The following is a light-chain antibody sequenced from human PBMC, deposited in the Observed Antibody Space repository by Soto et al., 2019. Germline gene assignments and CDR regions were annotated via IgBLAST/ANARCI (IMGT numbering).Light chain of an antibody. V-gene: IGLV2-23*02. CDR2: EVT. Sequence: QSVLTQPASVSGSPGQSITMYCTGYRSDIGGYNLVSWYQQHPGKAPKLLIYEVTKRPSGVSIRFSGSKSGNTASLTISGLQAEDEADYYCSSYAGTRAFVLFGGGTKVTVL. CDR1: RSDIGGYNL. J-gene: IGLJ3*02. CDR3: SSYAGTRAFVL.